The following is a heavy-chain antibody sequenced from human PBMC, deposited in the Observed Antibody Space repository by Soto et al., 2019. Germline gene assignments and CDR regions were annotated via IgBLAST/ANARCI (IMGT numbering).Heavy chain of an antibody. D-gene: IGHD6-13*01. CDR3: AKDMYSSSWFPFDY. CDR1: GFTFSSYG. CDR2: ISYDGSNK. Sequence: GGSLRLSCAASGFTFSSYGMHWVRQAPGKGLEWVAVISYDGSNKYYADSVKGRFTISRDNSKNTLYLQMNSLRAEDTAVYYCAKDMYSSSWFPFDYWGQGTLVNVSS. J-gene: IGHJ4*02. V-gene: IGHV3-30*18.